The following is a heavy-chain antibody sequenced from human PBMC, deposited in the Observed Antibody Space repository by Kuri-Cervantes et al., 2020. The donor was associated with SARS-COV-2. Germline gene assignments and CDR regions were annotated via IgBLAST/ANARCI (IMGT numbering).Heavy chain of an antibody. J-gene: IGHJ3*02. Sequence: ESLKISGAVYGGSFSGYYWSWTRQPPGKGLEGCGEINHSGSTNYNPSLKSRVAMFIDTSKNQFSLKLYSLTAADTSVYYCARHMYKSNPGDAFDISGRGTLVTVSS. D-gene: IGHD1-20*01. V-gene: IGHV4-34*01. CDR3: ARHMYKSNPGDAFDI. CDR2: INHSGST. CDR1: GGSFSGYY.